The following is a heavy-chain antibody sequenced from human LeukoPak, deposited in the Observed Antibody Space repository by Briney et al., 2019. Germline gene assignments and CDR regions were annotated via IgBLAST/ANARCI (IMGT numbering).Heavy chain of an antibody. J-gene: IGHJ4*02. D-gene: IGHD4-17*01. CDR1: GGSISSYY. Sequence: SETLSLTCTVSGGSISSYYWSWIRQPPGKGLEWIGYIYYSGSTNYNPSLKSRVPISVDTSKNQFSLKLSSVTAADTAVYYCARGRTYGDKYYFDYWGQGTLVTVSS. V-gene: IGHV4-59*01. CDR2: IYYSGST. CDR3: ARGRTYGDKYYFDY.